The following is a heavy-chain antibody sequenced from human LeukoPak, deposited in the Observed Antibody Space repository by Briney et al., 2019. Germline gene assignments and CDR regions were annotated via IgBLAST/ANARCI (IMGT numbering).Heavy chain of an antibody. CDR3: ARLPYYYDSSGYYFDY. J-gene: IGHJ4*02. CDR2: IYPGDSDT. V-gene: IGHV5-51*01. CDR1: GYSFTSYW. Sequence: GESLKISCKGSGYSFTSYWIGWVRQMPGKVLEWMGIIYPGDSDTRYSPSFQGQVTISADKSISTAYLQWSSLKASDTAMYYCARLPYYYDSSGYYFDYWGQGTLVTVSS. D-gene: IGHD3-22*01.